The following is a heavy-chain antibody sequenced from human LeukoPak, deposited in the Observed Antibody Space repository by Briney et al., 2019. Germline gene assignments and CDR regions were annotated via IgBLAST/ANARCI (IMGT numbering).Heavy chain of an antibody. CDR3: ARDAFYSSGTYFDY. J-gene: IGHJ4*02. CDR2: ISRDGSGT. Sequence: HAGGCLRLSCAASGFTFSGSAIHWVRQAPGKGLEWVAVISRDGSGTYYADSVKGRFTISRDNSKNTLYLQMNSLEPDDTAVYYCARDAFYSSGTYFDYWGQGTLVTVSS. CDR1: GFTFSGSA. D-gene: IGHD3-10*01. V-gene: IGHV3-30*04.